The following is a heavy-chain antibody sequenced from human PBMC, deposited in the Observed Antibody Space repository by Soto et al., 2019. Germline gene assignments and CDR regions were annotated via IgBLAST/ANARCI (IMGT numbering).Heavy chain of an antibody. D-gene: IGHD1-26*01. CDR3: ARVRSYSGSYYSYYYYCGMDV. J-gene: IGHJ6*02. Sequence: QVQLVQSGAEVKKPGSSVKVSCKASGGTFSSYAISWVRQAPGQGLEWMGGIIPIFGTANYAQKFQGRVTITADESRSTAYMELSSLRSEDTAVYYCARVRSYSGSYYSYYYYCGMDVWGQGTTVTVSS. V-gene: IGHV1-69*01. CDR1: GGTFSSYA. CDR2: IIPIFGTA.